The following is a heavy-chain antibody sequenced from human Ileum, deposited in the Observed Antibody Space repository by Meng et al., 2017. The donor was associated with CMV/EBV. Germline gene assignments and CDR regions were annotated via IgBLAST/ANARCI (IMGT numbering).Heavy chain of an antibody. D-gene: IGHD2-2*01. J-gene: IGHJ4*02. Sequence: FCGFCVHWVRHAPGKGLVWVSRINSDGSSTSYADSVKGRFTVSRDNAKNTLYLQMNSLRAEDTAVYYCARDFSAAGYCSSTSCYGGYWGQGTLVTVSS. CDR3: ARDFSAAGYCSSTSCYGGY. CDR2: INSDGSST. V-gene: IGHV3-74*01. CDR1: FCGFC.